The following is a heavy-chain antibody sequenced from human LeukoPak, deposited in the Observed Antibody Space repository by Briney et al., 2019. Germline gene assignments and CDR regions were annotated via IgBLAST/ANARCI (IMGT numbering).Heavy chain of an antibody. CDR1: GCTLSDDY. D-gene: IGHD5-12*01. J-gene: IGHJ4*02. Sequence: GGSLRLSCAASGCTLSDDYMSWIRQAPGKGLEWVSYISTSSSYTNYADSVKGRFTISRDNAKNSLYLQMNSLRAEDTAVYYCAKGGYQYYFDYWGQGTLVTVSS. CDR2: ISTSSSYT. V-gene: IGHV3-11*03. CDR3: AKGGYQYYFDY.